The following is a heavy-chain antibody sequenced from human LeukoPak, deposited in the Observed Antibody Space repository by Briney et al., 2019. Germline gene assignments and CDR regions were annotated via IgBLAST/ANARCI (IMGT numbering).Heavy chain of an antibody. V-gene: IGHV1-18*01. J-gene: IGHJ4*02. CDR3: ARDKGWFGELLTSFFDY. D-gene: IGHD3-10*01. Sequence: EASVKVSCKASGYTFTSYGISWVRQAPGQGLEWMGRIIPIFGTANYAQKLQGRVTMTTDTSTSTAYMELRSLRSDDTAVYYCARDKGWFGELLTSFFDYWGQGTLVTVSS. CDR2: IIPIFGTA. CDR1: GYTFTSYG.